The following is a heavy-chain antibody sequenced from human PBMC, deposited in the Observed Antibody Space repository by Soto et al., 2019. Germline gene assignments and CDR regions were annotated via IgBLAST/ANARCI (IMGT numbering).Heavy chain of an antibody. CDR2: IWYDGSNK. CDR1: GFTFSSYG. CDR3: AREGSVGVTSGAPLDS. J-gene: IGHJ4*02. D-gene: IGHD1-26*01. V-gene: IGHV3-33*01. Sequence: PGGSLRLSCAASGFTFSSYGMHWVRQAPGKGLEWVAVIWYDGSNKYHADSVKGRFTISRDNSKNTLYLQMNSLRAEDTSVYYCAREGSVGVTSGAPLDSWGQGTLVTVSP.